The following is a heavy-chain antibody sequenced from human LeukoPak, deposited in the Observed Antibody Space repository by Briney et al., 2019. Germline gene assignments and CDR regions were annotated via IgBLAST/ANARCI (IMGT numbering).Heavy chain of an antibody. CDR3: ARPYDFWSGYRSLHDAFDI. D-gene: IGHD3-3*01. V-gene: IGHV1-18*01. Sequence: ASVKVSCKASGYTFNSYGITWVRQAPGQGLEWVGWVLPYNGNTKYAEKLQARVTMATDTSTSTAYMELRSLRSDNTAVYYCARPYDFWSGYRSLHDAFDIWGQGTMVTASS. J-gene: IGHJ3*02. CDR2: VLPYNGNT. CDR1: GYTFNSYG.